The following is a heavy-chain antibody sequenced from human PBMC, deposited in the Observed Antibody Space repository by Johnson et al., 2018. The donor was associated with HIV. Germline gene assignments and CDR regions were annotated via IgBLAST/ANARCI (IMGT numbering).Heavy chain of an antibody. CDR1: GFTFGHYG. J-gene: IGHJ3*01. D-gene: IGHD6-25*01. Sequence: VQLVESGGGLVQPGRSLRLSCAASGFTFGHYGMHWVRQAPGKGLEWVAVVWYDGSYKYYADSVKGRFTISRDNSKNPLYLQMNSLRPEDTAVYYCAKLILRSANLLPHDAFDLWGQGTMVTVSS. CDR2: VWYDGSYK. V-gene: IGHV3-33*06. CDR3: AKLILRSANLLPHDAFDL.